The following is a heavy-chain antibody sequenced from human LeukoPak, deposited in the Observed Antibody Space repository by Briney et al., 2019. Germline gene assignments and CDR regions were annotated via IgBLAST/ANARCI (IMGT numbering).Heavy chain of an antibody. CDR3: ASCSTARGDIDY. D-gene: IGHD3-10*01. Sequence: PGGSLRLSCAASGFTFSSYWMSWVRQAPGKGLEWVASIKQDGSEIYYVDSVKGRFTISRDNAKNSLDLQMNSLRAEDTAVYYCASCSTARGDIDYWGQGTLVTVSS. V-gene: IGHV3-7*02. CDR2: IKQDGSEI. CDR1: GFTFSSYW. J-gene: IGHJ4*02.